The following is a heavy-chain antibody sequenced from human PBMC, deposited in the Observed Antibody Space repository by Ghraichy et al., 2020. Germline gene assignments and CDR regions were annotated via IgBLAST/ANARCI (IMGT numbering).Heavy chain of an antibody. CDR2: ISYDGSNK. D-gene: IGHD2-8*02. Sequence: GGSLRLSCAASGFTFSSYAMHWVRQAPGKGLEWVAVISYDGSNKYYADSVKGRFTISRDNSKNTLYLQMNSLRAEDTAVYYCARERDPGTEGWFDPWGQGTLVTVSS. CDR3: ARERDPGTEGWFDP. J-gene: IGHJ5*02. V-gene: IGHV3-30*04. CDR1: GFTFSSYA.